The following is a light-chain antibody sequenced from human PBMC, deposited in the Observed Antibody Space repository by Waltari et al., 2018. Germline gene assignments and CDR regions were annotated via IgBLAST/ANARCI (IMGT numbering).Light chain of an antibody. CDR1: SSDVGKYNL. CDR2: EVT. J-gene: IGLJ2*01. CDR3: CSFAGRGFSVI. Sequence: QSALTQPASVSGSPGQSITISCTGTSSDVGKYNLVSWYQQHPGEVPKLMIYEVTKRPSGFSERFAGSKSGNTASLTISGLQAEDEADYFCCSFAGRGFSVIFGGGTKLTVL. V-gene: IGLV2-23*02.